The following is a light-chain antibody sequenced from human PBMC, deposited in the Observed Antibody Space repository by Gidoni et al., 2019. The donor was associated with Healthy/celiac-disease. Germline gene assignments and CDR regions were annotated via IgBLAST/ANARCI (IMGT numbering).Light chain of an antibody. Sequence: QSALTQPASVSGSPGQSITISCTGTSSDVGGYNYVSWYQQHPGKAPKLMIYDVSNRPSGVSNRFSGSKSGKTASLTISGLQAEDEADYYCSSDTSSSTLVFGTGTKVTVL. CDR1: SSDVGGYNY. CDR3: SSDTSSSTLV. V-gene: IGLV2-14*01. J-gene: IGLJ1*01. CDR2: DVS.